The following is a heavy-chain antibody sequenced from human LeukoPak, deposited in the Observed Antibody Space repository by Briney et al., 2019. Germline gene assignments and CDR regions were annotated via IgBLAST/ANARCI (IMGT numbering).Heavy chain of an antibody. CDR3: ARDADYYDSSGLDY. J-gene: IGHJ4*02. CDR2: ISAYNGNT. Sequence: GASVKVSCKASGYTFTSHGISWVRQAPGQGLEWMGWISAYNGNTNYAQKLQGRVTMTTDTSTSTAYMELRSLRSDDTAAYYCARDADYYDSSGLDYWGQGTLVTVSS. V-gene: IGHV1-18*01. CDR1: GYTFTSHG. D-gene: IGHD3-22*01.